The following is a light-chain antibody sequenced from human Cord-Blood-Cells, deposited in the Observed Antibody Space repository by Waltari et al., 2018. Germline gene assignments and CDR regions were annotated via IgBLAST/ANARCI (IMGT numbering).Light chain of an antibody. V-gene: IGKV1-5*01. CDR2: DAS. Sequence: DIQMTQSPSTLSASVGDRVTITCRASQSISSWVSWYQQKPGKAPKLLIYDASRLESGVPSWFSCSGSGTEFTLTISSLQPDDFATYYGQQYNSYSYTVGQGTKLEIK. CDR1: QSISSW. J-gene: IGKJ2*01. CDR3: QQYNSYSYT.